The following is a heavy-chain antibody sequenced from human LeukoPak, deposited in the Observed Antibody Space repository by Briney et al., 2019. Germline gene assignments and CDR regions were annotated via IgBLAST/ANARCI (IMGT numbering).Heavy chain of an antibody. CDR3: LYVHDAFDI. J-gene: IGHJ3*02. CDR1: GFTISSYA. D-gene: IGHD2/OR15-2a*01. V-gene: IGHV3-30-3*01. CDR2: ISYDGSNK. Sequence: GGSLRLSCAASGFTISSYAMHWVRQAPGKGLEWVAVISYDGSNKYYADSVKGRFTISRDNSKNTLYLQMSSLRAEDTAVYYCLYVHDAFDIWGQGTMVTVSS.